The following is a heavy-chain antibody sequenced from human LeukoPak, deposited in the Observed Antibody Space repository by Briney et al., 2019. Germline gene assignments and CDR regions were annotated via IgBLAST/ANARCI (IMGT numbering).Heavy chain of an antibody. D-gene: IGHD4-23*01. CDR3: ARDLGGNWFDP. J-gene: IGHJ5*02. Sequence: GGSLRLSCAASGFTFSSYAMSWVRQAPGKGLEWVSSISSSSSYIYYADSVKGRFAISRDNAKNSLYLQMNSLRAEDTAVYYCARDLGGNWFDPWGQGTLVTVSS. V-gene: IGHV3-21*01. CDR1: GFTFSSYA. CDR2: ISSSSSYI.